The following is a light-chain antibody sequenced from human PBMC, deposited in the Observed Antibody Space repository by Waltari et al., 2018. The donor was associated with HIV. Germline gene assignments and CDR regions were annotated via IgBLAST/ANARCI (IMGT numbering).Light chain of an antibody. V-gene: IGKV3-11*01. CDR2: DAS. Sequence: VLTQSPATLSLSPGERATLSCRASQNIWRYLAWYHQKPGQPPRLRFYDASNRATGIPARFSGSGSGTDFTLTIDSLEPEDFAVYFCQQRTNWHTFGQGTRLEI. CDR3: QQRTNWHT. J-gene: IGKJ2*01. CDR1: QNIWRY.